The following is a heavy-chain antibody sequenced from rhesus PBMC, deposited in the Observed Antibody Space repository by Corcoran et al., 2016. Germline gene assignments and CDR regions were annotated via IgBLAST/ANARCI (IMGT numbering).Heavy chain of an antibody. Sequence: EVQLVESGGGLVQPGGSLRLSCAASGFPFSSYDISWVRQAPGKGLEWFSYISYNDKTESYADSVEGRFTNSRDNAKNSLSLQMSSLRAEDTAVYYCTREGYYFDYWGQGVLVTVSS. CDR3: TREGYYFDY. J-gene: IGHJ4*01. CDR1: GFPFSSYD. CDR2: ISYNDKTE. V-gene: IGHV3-136*01.